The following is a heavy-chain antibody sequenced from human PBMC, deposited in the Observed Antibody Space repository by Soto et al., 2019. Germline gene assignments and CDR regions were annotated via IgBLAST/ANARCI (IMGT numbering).Heavy chain of an antibody. Sequence: PGGSLRLSCAASGFTFSNYFMSWVRQAPGKGLELVANIKQDGSEKYYVDSVKGRLNISRDNAKKSVYLQMNSLRAEDTAVYYCARDGDYINSPFDYGGQATLVNVSS. CDR1: GFTFSNYF. CDR2: IKQDGSEK. V-gene: IGHV3-7*01. CDR3: ARDGDYINSPFDY. J-gene: IGHJ4*02. D-gene: IGHD4-4*01.